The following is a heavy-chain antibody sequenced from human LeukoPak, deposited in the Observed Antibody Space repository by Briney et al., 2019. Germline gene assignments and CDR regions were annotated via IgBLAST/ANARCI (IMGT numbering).Heavy chain of an antibody. CDR3: ARGRNQWLIPDGYLQE. D-gene: IGHD6-19*01. CDR1: GYTFTNYG. Sequence: ASVTVSCKASGYTFTNYGVNWVRHAPGQGLEWVGWISAYSGDTEYAQKFQGRVTMSTDSSTNTVYLEVRDLRSDDTAIYYCARGRNQWLIPDGYLQEWGQGTLVTVSS. CDR2: ISAYSGDT. V-gene: IGHV1-18*01. J-gene: IGHJ1*01.